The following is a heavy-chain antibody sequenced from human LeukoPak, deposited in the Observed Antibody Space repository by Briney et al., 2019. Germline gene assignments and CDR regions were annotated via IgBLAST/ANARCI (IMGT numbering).Heavy chain of an antibody. CDR2: MNPNSGNT. CDR3: ARGSLYDSSGYYYS. J-gene: IGHJ4*02. V-gene: IGHV1-8*01. CDR1: GYTFTSYD. Sequence: ASVKVSCKASGYTFTSYDINWVRQATGQGLEWMGWMNPNSGNTGYAQKFQGRATMTRNTSISTAYMELSSLRSEDTAVYYCARGSLYDSSGYYYSWGQGTLVTVSS. D-gene: IGHD3-22*01.